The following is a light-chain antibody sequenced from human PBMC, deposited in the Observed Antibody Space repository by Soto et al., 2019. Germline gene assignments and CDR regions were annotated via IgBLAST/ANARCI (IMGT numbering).Light chain of an antibody. CDR1: SSNIGARYD. J-gene: IGLJ1*01. CDR3: QSYDSSLSGYV. V-gene: IGLV1-40*01. Sequence: QAVVTQPPSVSGAPGQRVTISCTGSSSNIGARYDVHWYQQLPGTAPKLLIYGNSNRPSGVPDRFSGSKSGTSASLAITGLRAEDEADYYCQSYDSSLSGYVFGTGTKLTVL. CDR2: GNS.